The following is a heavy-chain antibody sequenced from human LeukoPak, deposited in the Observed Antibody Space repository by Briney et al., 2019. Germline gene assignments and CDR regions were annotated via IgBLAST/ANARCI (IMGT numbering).Heavy chain of an antibody. CDR2: ISSSSSYI. CDR1: GFTFSSYA. D-gene: IGHD6-19*01. CDR3: AREAGSSGWYSFDY. V-gene: IGHV3-21*01. J-gene: IGHJ4*02. Sequence: GGSLRLSCAASGFTFSSYAMSWVRQASGKGLEWVSSISSSSSYIYYADSVKGRFTISRDNAKNSLYLQMNSLRAEDTAVYYCAREAGSSGWYSFDYWGQGTLVTVFS.